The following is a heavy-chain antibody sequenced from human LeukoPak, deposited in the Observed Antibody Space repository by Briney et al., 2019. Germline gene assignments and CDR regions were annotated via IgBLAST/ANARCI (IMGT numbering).Heavy chain of an antibody. CDR3: ARVSLYRRNWFDP. CDR2: INHSGST. D-gene: IGHD1-26*01. J-gene: IGHJ5*02. V-gene: IGHV4-34*01. CDR1: GGSFSGCY. Sequence: SETLSLTCAVYGGSFSGCYWSWIRQPPGKGLEWIGEINHSGSTNYNPSLKSRVTISVDTSKNQFSLKLSSVTAADTAVYYCARVSLYRRNWFDPWGQGTLVTVSS.